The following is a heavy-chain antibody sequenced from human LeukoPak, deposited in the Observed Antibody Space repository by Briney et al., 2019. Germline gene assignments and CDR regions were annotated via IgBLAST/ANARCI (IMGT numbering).Heavy chain of an antibody. V-gene: IGHV3-74*01. CDR2: VNTDGSST. D-gene: IGHD3-22*01. CDR3: ASDRSLIASLYYFDN. Sequence: GGSLRLSCAASGFTLSTSWTHWVRQAPGKGRVWGSRVNTDGSSTTYADSVKGRFTISRDNAKNSLYLQMNSLRAEDTAVYYLASDRSLIASLYYFDNWGQGTLVSVSS. J-gene: IGHJ4*02. CDR1: GFTLSTSW.